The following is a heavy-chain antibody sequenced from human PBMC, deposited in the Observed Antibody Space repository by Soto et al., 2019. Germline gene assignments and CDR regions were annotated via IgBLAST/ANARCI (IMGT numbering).Heavy chain of an antibody. D-gene: IGHD2-2*01. Sequence: EVQLVESGGGLVQPGGSLRLSCAACGFTFSTYSMNWVRQAPGKGLEWVSYISSGSSTIYYEDSVKGRFTISRDNDKNALYLQMDSRRAEDTDVYYATRSAYMDVWGKGTTVTVSS. CDR2: ISSGSSTI. CDR3: TRSAYMDV. J-gene: IGHJ6*03. V-gene: IGHV3-48*01. CDR1: GFTFSTYS.